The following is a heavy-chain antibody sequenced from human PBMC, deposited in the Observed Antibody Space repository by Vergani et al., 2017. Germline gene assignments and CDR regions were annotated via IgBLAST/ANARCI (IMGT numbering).Heavy chain of an antibody. Sequence: QVQLQESGPGLVKPSETLSLTCTVSGGSISSYYWSWIRQPPGKGLEWIGYIYYSGSTNYNPSLKSRVTISVDTSKNQFSLKLSSVTAADTAVYYCARRGYCSSTSCYNEASYYFDYWGQGTLVTASS. CDR1: GGSISSYY. J-gene: IGHJ4*02. V-gene: IGHV4-59*01. CDR2: IYYSGST. CDR3: ARRGYCSSTSCYNEASYYFDY. D-gene: IGHD2-2*02.